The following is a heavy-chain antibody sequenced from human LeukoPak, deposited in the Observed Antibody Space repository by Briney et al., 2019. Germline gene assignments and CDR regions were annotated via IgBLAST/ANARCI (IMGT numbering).Heavy chain of an antibody. J-gene: IGHJ4*02. CDR2: IDTHSTST. CDR1: GFTFSSYV. D-gene: IGHD1-26*01. Sequence: PGGSLRLSCAASGFTFSSYVMTWPRQAPGAGLKWVSPIDTHSTSTDYPHSVKGLFTISRQDSKHTVFLKMTTLRLEDTALYYCTRRVGGTPDYWGLGTLVTVSS. CDR3: TRRVGGTPDY. V-gene: IGHV3-23*05.